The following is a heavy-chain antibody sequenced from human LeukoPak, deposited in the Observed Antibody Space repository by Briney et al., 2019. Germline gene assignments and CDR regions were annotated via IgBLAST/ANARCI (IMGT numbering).Heavy chain of an antibody. J-gene: IGHJ4*02. CDR1: GFTFSSYA. CDR3: AKDLPSRPAYYYDSSSGPQNDY. D-gene: IGHD3-22*01. CDR2: ISGSGGST. Sequence: HPGGSLRLSCAASGFTFSSYAMSWVRQAPGKGLEWVSAISGSGGSTYYADSVKGRFTISRDNSKNTLYLQMNSLRAEDTAVYYCAKDLPSRPAYYYDSSSGPQNDYWGQGTLVTVSS. V-gene: IGHV3-23*01.